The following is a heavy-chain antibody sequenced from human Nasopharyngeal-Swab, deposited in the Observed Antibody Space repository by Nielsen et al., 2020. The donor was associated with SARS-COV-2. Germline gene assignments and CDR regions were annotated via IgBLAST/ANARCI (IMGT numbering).Heavy chain of an antibody. D-gene: IGHD2/OR15-2a*01. J-gene: IGHJ6*03. CDR2: IWHDGSTK. V-gene: IGHV3-33*03. Sequence: WIRQPPGKGLEWVAVIWHDGSTKYYADSVKARFTVSRDNSKNRLYLQMNSLRAEDTAVYFCARGGSTIRRGPDYYYYYMDLWGKGTTVTVSS. CDR3: ARGGSTIRRGPDYYYYYMDL.